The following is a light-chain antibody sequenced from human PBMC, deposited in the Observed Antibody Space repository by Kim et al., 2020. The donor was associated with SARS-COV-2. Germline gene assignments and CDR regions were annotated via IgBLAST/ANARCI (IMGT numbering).Light chain of an antibody. J-gene: IGKJ4*01. CDR1: QSVSNN. Sequence: VVMTQSPATLSVSPGEGVTLSCRADQSVSNNLAWFQQQPGQAPRLLIHGASTRAAGIPARFSGSGSGTEFTLTISSLQSEDSAVYYWQQYNDWALSTFGGGTKVDIK. V-gene: IGKV3-15*01. CDR3: QQYNDWALST. CDR2: GAS.